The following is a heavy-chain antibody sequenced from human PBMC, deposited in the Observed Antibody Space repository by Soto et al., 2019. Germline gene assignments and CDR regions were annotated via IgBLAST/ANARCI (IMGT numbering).Heavy chain of an antibody. V-gene: IGHV4-59*01. CDR3: ARALNYYWYFDL. J-gene: IGHJ2*01. Sequence: QVQLQESGPGLVKPSETLSLTCTVSGGSISSYYWSWIRQPPGKGLEWIGYIYYSGSTNYNPSLKSRXXIXVXXSKNQFSLKLSSVTAADTAVYYCARALNYYWYFDLWGRGTLVTVSS. CDR2: IYYSGST. CDR1: GGSISSYY.